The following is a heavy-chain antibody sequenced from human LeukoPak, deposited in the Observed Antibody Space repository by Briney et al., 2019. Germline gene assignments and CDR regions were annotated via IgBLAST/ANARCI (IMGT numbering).Heavy chain of an antibody. CDR3: AKAISGSNAVADY. CDR2: ISGSGDNT. J-gene: IGHJ4*02. Sequence: PGESLRLSCAASGFTFSSYAMTCVRQAPGKGLEWVSSISGSGDNTYYADSVKGLFTISRDNSKNTLYLQMNSLRAEDTAVYYCAKAISGSNAVADYWGQGTLVTVSS. D-gene: IGHD1-26*01. CDR1: GFTFSSYA. V-gene: IGHV3-23*01.